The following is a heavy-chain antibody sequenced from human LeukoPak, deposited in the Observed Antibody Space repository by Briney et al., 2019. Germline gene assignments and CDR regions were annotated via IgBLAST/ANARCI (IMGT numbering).Heavy chain of an antibody. Sequence: SVKVSCKASGGTFSSYAISWVRQAPGQGLEWMGGIIPIFGTANYAQRFQGRVTITADESTSTAYMELSSLRSEDTAVYYCASPNYYDSSGYGIPNDAFDIWGQGTMVTVSS. V-gene: IGHV1-69*13. CDR1: GGTFSSYA. J-gene: IGHJ3*02. D-gene: IGHD3-22*01. CDR3: ASPNYYDSSGYGIPNDAFDI. CDR2: IIPIFGTA.